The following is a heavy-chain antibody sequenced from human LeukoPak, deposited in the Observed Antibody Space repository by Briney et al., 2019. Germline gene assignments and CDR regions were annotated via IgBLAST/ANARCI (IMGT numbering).Heavy chain of an antibody. D-gene: IGHD3-9*01. CDR2: INHSGST. Sequence: SETLSLTCAVYGGSFSGYYWSWIRQPPGKGLEWIGEINHSGSTNYNPSLKSRVTISVDTSKNQFSLKLSSVTAADTAVYYCARGPWFIPDYWGQGTLVTVSS. CDR3: ARGPWFIPDY. V-gene: IGHV4-34*01. CDR1: GGSFSGYY. J-gene: IGHJ4*02.